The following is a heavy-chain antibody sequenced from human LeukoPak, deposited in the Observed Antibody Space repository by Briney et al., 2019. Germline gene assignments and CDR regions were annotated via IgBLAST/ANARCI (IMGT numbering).Heavy chain of an antibody. V-gene: IGHV4-4*07. CDR1: GGSISSYY. CDR2: IYTSGST. D-gene: IGHD3-3*01. Sequence: PSETLSLTCTVSGGSISSYYWSWVRQPTGKRQEWIGRIYTSGSTNYNPSLKSRVTMSVDTSKNQFSLKLSSVTAADTAVYYCARDDFWSGYRAFDIWGQGTMVTVSS. CDR3: ARDDFWSGYRAFDI. J-gene: IGHJ3*02.